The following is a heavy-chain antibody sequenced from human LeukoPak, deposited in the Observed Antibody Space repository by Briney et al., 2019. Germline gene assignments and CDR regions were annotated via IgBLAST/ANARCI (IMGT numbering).Heavy chain of an antibody. V-gene: IGHV3-23*01. Sequence: GGSLRLSCAASGFTFSSYAMSWVRQAPGKGLEWVSAISGSGGSTYYADSVKGRFTISRDNSKNTLYLQMNSLRAEDTAVYYCAKEGMTTVVTGWYYFDYWGQGTLVTVSS. CDR2: ISGSGGST. CDR3: AKEGMTTVVTGWYYFDY. CDR1: GFTFSSYA. J-gene: IGHJ4*02. D-gene: IGHD4-23*01.